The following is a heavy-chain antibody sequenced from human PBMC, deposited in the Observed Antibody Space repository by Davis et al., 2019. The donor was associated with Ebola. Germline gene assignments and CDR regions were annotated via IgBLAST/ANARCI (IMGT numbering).Heavy chain of an antibody. CDR3: ARDAYIAAAGTTGDY. Sequence: GESLKISCAASGFTFSSYAMHWVRQAPGKGLEWVAVISYDGSNKYYADSVKGRFTISRDNSKNTLYLQMNSLRAEDTAVYYCARDAYIAAAGTTGDYWGQGTLVTVSS. V-gene: IGHV3-30-3*01. J-gene: IGHJ4*02. CDR1: GFTFSSYA. CDR2: ISYDGSNK. D-gene: IGHD6-13*01.